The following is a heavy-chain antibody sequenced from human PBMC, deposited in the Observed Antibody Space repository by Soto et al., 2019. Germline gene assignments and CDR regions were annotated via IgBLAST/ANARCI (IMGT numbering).Heavy chain of an antibody. J-gene: IGHJ5*02. Sequence: QVQLVQSGPEVKKPGSSVKVSCRASAGTFEDHVISWVRQAPGHGLEWMGGIIAVHGATYAEKFRDRVTMSADVSTNTAYLELRRLRREDTAIYYCAAAKFSFGVVLIPFDPWGQGTLVTVSS. D-gene: IGHD3-3*01. V-gene: IGHV1-69*01. CDR2: IIAVHGA. CDR3: AAAKFSFGVVLIPFDP. CDR1: AGTFEDHV.